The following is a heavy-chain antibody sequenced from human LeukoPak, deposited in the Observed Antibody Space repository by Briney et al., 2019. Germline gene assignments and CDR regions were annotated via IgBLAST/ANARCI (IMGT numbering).Heavy chain of an antibody. J-gene: IGHJ3*02. Sequence: GGSLRLSCAASGFSFSSYWMSWVRQAPGKGLEWVADIKQDGSEKYYVDSVKGRLTISRDNAKNALYLQMNSLSAEDTAVYYCARDICSSTSCWDAFDIWGQGTMVTVSS. CDR2: IKQDGSEK. D-gene: IGHD2-2*01. CDR3: ARDICSSTSCWDAFDI. CDR1: GFSFSSYW. V-gene: IGHV3-7*01.